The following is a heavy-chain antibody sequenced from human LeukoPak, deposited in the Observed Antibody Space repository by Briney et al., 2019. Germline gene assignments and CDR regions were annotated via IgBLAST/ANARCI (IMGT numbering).Heavy chain of an antibody. Sequence: SETLSLTCTVSGGSISSYYWSWIRQPPGKGLEWIGYIYYSGSTNYNPSLKSRVTMSVDTSKNQFSLKLSSVTAADTAVYYCARDRVLRYFDWLDNFYYYYGMDVWGQGTTVTVSS. D-gene: IGHD3-9*01. CDR1: GGSISSYY. V-gene: IGHV4-59*01. CDR2: IYYSGST. J-gene: IGHJ6*02. CDR3: ARDRVLRYFDWLDNFYYYYGMDV.